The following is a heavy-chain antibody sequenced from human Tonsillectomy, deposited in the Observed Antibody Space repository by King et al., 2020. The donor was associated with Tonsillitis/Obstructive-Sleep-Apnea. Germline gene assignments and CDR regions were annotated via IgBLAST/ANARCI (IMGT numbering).Heavy chain of an antibody. J-gene: IGHJ4*02. D-gene: IGHD6-13*01. CDR2: IWYDGSNK. V-gene: IGHV3-33*01. CDR3: ARDTLAGTDY. CDR1: GFTFSTYG. Sequence: VQLVESGGGVVQPGRSLRLSCAASGFTFSTYGMHWVRQAPGKGLEWVAVIWYDGSNKYYADSVKGRFTISRDNSKNTLYLQRNSLRAEDTAVYYCARDTLAGTDYWGQGTLVTVSS.